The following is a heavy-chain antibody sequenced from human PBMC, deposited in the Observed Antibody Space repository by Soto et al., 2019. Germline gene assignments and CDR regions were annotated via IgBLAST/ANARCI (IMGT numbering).Heavy chain of an antibody. CDR1: GGTFSSYA. Sequence: SVKVSCKASGGTFSSYAFSWVRQAPGQGLEWMGGIIPIFGTPNYAQKFQGRVTITADESTSTAYMELSSLRSEDTAVYYCARELYCNDGVCSDYYPMDVWGHGTTVTVSS. D-gene: IGHD2-8*01. V-gene: IGHV1-69*13. CDR2: IIPIFGTP. CDR3: ARELYCNDGVCSDYYPMDV. J-gene: IGHJ6*02.